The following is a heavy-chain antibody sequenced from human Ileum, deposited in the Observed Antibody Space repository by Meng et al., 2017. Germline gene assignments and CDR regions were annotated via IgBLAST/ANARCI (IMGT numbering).Heavy chain of an antibody. Sequence: QVQLVQSGSELKKPGASVKVSCKASGYTFTTYTINWVRQAPGQGPEWLGWINTNTGSPTYVQGFTGRYVFSLDTSVSTAYLQISSLKTEDTAVYYCARFVGFCGSGSCYFDSWGQGTLVTVSS. J-gene: IGHJ4*02. CDR1: GYTFTTYT. CDR2: INTNTGSP. D-gene: IGHD2-15*01. CDR3: ARFVGFCGSGSCYFDS. V-gene: IGHV7-4-1*02.